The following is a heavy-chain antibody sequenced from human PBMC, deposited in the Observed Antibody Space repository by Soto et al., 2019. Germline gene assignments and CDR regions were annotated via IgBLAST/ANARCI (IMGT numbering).Heavy chain of an antibody. Sequence: GGSLRLSCAASGFTFSDHYMDWVRQAPGKGLEWVGRTRNKANSYTTEYAASVRGRFTISRDDSKNSLYLQMNSLNTEDTAVYYCARSTTSRIPDAFDIWGQGTMVTVSS. CDR1: GFTFSDHY. CDR3: ARSTTSRIPDAFDI. J-gene: IGHJ3*02. D-gene: IGHD4-17*01. CDR2: TRNKANSYTT. V-gene: IGHV3-72*01.